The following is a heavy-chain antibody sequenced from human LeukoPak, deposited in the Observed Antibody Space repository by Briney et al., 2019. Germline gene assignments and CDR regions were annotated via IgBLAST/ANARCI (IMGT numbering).Heavy chain of an antibody. CDR1: GFSFSDSY. D-gene: IGHD6-13*01. Sequence: GGSLRLSCAASGFSFSDSYMSWIRQAPGQGLEWLSYIKSSDTSTFYADSVKGRFTISRENAKNSLYLQMNSLRAGDTAVYYCARGYSSSWYSRGNRFDPWGQGTLVTVSS. J-gene: IGHJ5*02. CDR2: IKSSDTST. CDR3: ARGYSSSWYSRGNRFDP. V-gene: IGHV3-11*04.